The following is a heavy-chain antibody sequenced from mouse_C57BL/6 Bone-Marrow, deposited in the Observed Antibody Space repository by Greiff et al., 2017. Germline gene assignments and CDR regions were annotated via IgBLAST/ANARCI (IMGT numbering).Heavy chain of an antibody. CDR3: ARGGIYYGNYQDY. V-gene: IGHV1-42*01. J-gene: IGHJ2*01. CDR2: INPGTGGT. Sequence: VQLQQSGPELVKPGASVKISCKASGYSFTGYYMNWVKQSPEKSLEWIGEINPGTGGTTYNQKFKAKATLTVDKSSSTAYMQLKSLTSEDSAVYYCARGGIYYGNYQDYWGQGTTHTVSS. CDR1: GYSFTGYY. D-gene: IGHD2-1*01.